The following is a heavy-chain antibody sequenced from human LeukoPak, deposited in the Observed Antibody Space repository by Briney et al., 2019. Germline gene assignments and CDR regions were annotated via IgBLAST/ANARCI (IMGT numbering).Heavy chain of an antibody. CDR2: ISSSGATTI. D-gene: IGHD2-15*01. Sequence: GGSLRLSCAASGFTFSGYCMSWIRQAPGKGLEWISYISSSGATTIYSAYSVEGRFTFSSDNAENSLYLRMDSLKAEDTGVYYCTRFRGYCSGATCYPYYFDYWGQGTLVAVSS. V-gene: IGHV3-11*01. CDR1: GFTFSGYC. CDR3: TRFRGYCSGATCYPYYFDY. J-gene: IGHJ4*02.